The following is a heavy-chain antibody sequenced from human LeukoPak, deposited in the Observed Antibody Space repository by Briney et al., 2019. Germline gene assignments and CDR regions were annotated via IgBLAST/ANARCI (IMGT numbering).Heavy chain of an antibody. CDR2: ISAYNGNT. J-gene: IGHJ6*02. CDR3: ARDAVWCSSTSCYRYYYYGMDV. D-gene: IGHD2-2*01. Sequence: GASVKVSCKASGYTFTSYGISWVRQAPGQGLEWMGWISAYNGNTNYAQKLQGRVTMTTDTSTSTAYMELRSLRSDDTAVYYCARDAVWCSSTSCYRYYYYGMDVWGQGTTVTVSS. CDR1: GYTFTSYG. V-gene: IGHV1-18*01.